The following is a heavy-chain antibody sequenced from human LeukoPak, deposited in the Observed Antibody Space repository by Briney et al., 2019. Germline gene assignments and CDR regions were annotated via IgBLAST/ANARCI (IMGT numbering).Heavy chain of an antibody. CDR1: GYTFTGYY. CDR3: ARAHTAARRAWFAP. J-gene: IGHJ5*02. D-gene: IGHD6-6*01. V-gene: IGHV1-2*02. CDR2: INPNSGGT. Sequence: GASVKVSCKASGYTFTGYYMHWVRQAPGQGLEWMGWINPNSGGTNYAQKFQGRVTMTRDTSISTAYMELSRLRSDDTAVYDCARAHTAARRAWFAPGGQGTLVTVSS.